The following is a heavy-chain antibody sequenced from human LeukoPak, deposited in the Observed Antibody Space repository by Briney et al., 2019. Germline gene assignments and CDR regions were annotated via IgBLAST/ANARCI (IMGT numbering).Heavy chain of an antibody. CDR3: ARVPRGSYSYYFYMDV. V-gene: IGHV3-20*04. CDR1: GFTFSSYA. J-gene: IGHJ6*03. CDR2: INWNGGST. D-gene: IGHD1-26*01. Sequence: PGGSLRLSCAASGFTFSSYAMSWVRQAPGKGLEWVSGINWNGGSTGYADSVKGRFTISRDNAKNSLYLQMNSLRAEDTALYYCARVPRGSYSYYFYMDVWGKGTTVTVSS.